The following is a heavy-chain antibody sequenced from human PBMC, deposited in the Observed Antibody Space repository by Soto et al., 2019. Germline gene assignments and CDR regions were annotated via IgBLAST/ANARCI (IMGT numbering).Heavy chain of an antibody. J-gene: IGHJ4*02. CDR3: ATPTAPRGSMITNINFDS. CDR2: LDPDAGEA. CDR1: GYTFTGYY. D-gene: IGHD3-10*01. Sequence: ASVKVSCKVSGYTFTGYYIYWVRQATGQGLEWMGWLDPDAGEASYAQKLHGRVTITRDTSTTTAHMELSSLKSEDTAVYYCATPTAPRGSMITNINFDSWGQGSPVAAAS. V-gene: IGHV1-8*03.